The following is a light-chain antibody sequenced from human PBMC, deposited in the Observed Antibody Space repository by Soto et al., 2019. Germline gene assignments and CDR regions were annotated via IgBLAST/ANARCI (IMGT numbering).Light chain of an antibody. CDR1: SSDIGGYNY. J-gene: IGLJ1*01. CDR2: EVS. V-gene: IGLV2-14*01. Sequence: VLTQPASVSGSPGQSITISCTGTSSDIGGYNYVSWYQQHPGKVPKLIIFEVSTRPSGVSNRFSGSKSGNTASLTISGLQADDEADYYCSSFTTSTTLYVFGTGTKVTVL. CDR3: SSFTTSTTLYV.